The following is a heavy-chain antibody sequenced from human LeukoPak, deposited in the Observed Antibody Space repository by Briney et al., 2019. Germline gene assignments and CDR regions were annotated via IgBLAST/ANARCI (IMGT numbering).Heavy chain of an antibody. CDR2: ISYDGSNK. Sequence: GGSLRLSCAASGFTFSSYGMHWVRQAPGKGLEWVAVISYDGSNKYYADSVKGLFTISRDNSKNTLYLQMNSLRAEDTAVYYCAKGVAGTFDYWGQGTLVTVSS. V-gene: IGHV3-30*18. CDR3: AKGVAGTFDY. J-gene: IGHJ4*02. CDR1: GFTFSSYG. D-gene: IGHD6-19*01.